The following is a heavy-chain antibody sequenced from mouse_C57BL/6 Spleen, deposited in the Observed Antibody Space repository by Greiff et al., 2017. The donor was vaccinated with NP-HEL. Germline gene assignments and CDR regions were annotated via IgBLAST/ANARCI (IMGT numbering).Heavy chain of an antibody. J-gene: IGHJ2*01. D-gene: IGHD1-1*01. CDR3: AREGTTVVARDY. V-gene: IGHV1-55*01. CDR2: IYPGSGST. CDR1: GYTFTSYW. Sequence: QVQLQQPGAELVKPGASVKMSCKASGYTFTSYWTTWVKQRPGQGLEWIGDIYPGSGSTNYNEKFKSKATLTVDTSSSTAYMQLSSLTSEDSAVYYCAREGTTVVARDYWGQGTTLTVSS.